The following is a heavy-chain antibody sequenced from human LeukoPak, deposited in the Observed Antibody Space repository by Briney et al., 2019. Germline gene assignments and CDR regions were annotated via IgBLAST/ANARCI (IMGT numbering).Heavy chain of an antibody. J-gene: IGHJ4*02. D-gene: IGHD6-19*01. V-gene: IGHV3-74*01. CDR3: ATNGPGIAVAGYVDY. Sequence: GGSLRLSCAASGFTFSNYWMHWVRQAPGKGLVWVSRISTDGSITNYADSVKGRFTISRDNSKNTLYLQMNSLRAEDSAVYYCATNGPGIAVAGYVDYWGQGTLVTVSS. CDR2: ISTDGSIT. CDR1: GFTFSNYW.